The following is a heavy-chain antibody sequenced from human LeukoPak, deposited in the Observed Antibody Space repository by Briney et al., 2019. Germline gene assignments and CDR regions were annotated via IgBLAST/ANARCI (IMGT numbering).Heavy chain of an antibody. CDR1: GGSISGYF. CDR3: ARHTPPPTGFCSGTSCFMSGSQYFYMDV. J-gene: IGHJ6*03. Sequence: PSETLSLTCTVSGGSISGYFWSWIRQPPGKGPEWIGYIYSTVTTNYSPSLSSRVPISVDTSKNQLSLNLRFVTATDTAVYHCARHTPPPTGFCSGTSCFMSGSQYFYMDVWGKGTSVTVS. CDR2: IYSTVTT. V-gene: IGHV4-4*09. D-gene: IGHD2-2*01.